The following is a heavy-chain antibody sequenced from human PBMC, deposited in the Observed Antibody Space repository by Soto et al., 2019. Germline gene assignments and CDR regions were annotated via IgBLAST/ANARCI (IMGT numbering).Heavy chain of an antibody. Sequence: QLQLQESGPGLVKPSETLSLTCTVSGGSISISSYYWGWIRQPPGKGLEWIGSIYYRGCTYYNPSLNSPVTRTVDTSKNQFSLKLSSVTAADTAVYYCASRNVLLWFGELNDDYWGQGTLVTVSS. CDR1: GGSISISSYY. CDR2: IYYRGCT. D-gene: IGHD3-10*01. CDR3: ASRNVLLWFGELNDDY. J-gene: IGHJ4*02. V-gene: IGHV4-39*01.